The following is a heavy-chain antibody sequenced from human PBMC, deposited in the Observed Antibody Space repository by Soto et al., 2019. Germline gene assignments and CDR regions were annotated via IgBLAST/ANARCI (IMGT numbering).Heavy chain of an antibody. CDR1: GGTFSRHA. CDR3: ARGDFGVVITWFDP. D-gene: IGHD3-3*01. J-gene: IGHJ5*02. Sequence: QVQLVQSGAEVRKPGSSVKVSCKASGGTFSRHAISWVRQAPGQGLEWMGGIIPIFGTANHAQKFQGRVTIIADESTSTAYVELSSLRSEDTAVYYCARGDFGVVITWFDPWGQGTLVIVSS. V-gene: IGHV1-69*01. CDR2: IIPIFGTA.